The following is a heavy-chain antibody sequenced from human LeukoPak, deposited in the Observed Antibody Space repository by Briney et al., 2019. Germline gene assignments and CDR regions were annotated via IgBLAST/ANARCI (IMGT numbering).Heavy chain of an antibody. V-gene: IGHV3-15*01. J-gene: IGHJ4*02. CDR2: IKSKTDGGTT. Sequence: GGSLRLSCAASGFTFSNAWMSWVRQAPGKGLEWVGRIKSKTDGGTTDYAAPVKGRFTISRDDSKNTLYLQMNSPRAEDTAVYYCARDRWDTPFDYWGQGTLVTVSS. D-gene: IGHD5-18*01. CDR3: ARDRWDTPFDY. CDR1: GFTFSNAW.